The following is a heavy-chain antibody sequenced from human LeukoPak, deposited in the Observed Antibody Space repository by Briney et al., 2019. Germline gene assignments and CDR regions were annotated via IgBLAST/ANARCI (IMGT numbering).Heavy chain of an antibody. Sequence: VSVKVSCKASGYTFTSYGISWVRQAPGQGLEWMGWISAYSGDTNYAQKLQGRVTMTTDTSTSTAYMELRSLTSDDTAVYFCARKTAYYFYMDVWGKGTTVTVSS. CDR3: ARKTAYYFYMDV. D-gene: IGHD2-21*02. V-gene: IGHV1-18*01. CDR1: GYTFTSYG. J-gene: IGHJ6*03. CDR2: ISAYSGDT.